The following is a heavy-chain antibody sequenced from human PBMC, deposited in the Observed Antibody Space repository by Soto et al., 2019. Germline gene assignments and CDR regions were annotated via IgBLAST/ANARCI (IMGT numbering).Heavy chain of an antibody. J-gene: IGHJ4*02. Sequence: GGSLRLSCAASGFTFSRYGIHWVRQAPGKGLEWVAVISYDGSEKYYADSVKGRFTFSRDNSKNTLYLQMNSLRAEDTAVYYCAKAGYYDSSGYYYFDYWGQGTLVTVSS. CDR3: AKAGYYDSSGYYYFDY. V-gene: IGHV3-30*18. CDR1: GFTFSRYG. D-gene: IGHD3-22*01. CDR2: ISYDGSEK.